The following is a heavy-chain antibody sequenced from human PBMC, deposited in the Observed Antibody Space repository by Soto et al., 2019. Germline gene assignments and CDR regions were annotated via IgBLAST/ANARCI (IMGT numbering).Heavy chain of an antibody. Sequence: LRLSCAASGFTFSSYAMSWVRQAPGKGLEWVSAISGSGGSTYYADSVKGRFTISRDNSKNTLYLQMNSLRAEDTAVYYCAKLRYNWNDLRWFDPWGQGTLVTVSS. CDR2: ISGSGGST. J-gene: IGHJ5*02. CDR1: GFTFSSYA. CDR3: AKLRYNWNDLRWFDP. D-gene: IGHD1-20*01. V-gene: IGHV3-23*01.